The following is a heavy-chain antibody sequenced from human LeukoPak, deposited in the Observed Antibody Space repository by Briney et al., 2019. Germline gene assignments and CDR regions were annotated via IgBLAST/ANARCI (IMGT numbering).Heavy chain of an antibody. D-gene: IGHD3-10*01. V-gene: IGHV4-39*07. Sequence: PSETLSLTCTVSGGSISSSSYYWGWIRQPPGKGLEWIGSIYYSGSTYYNPSLKSRVTISVDRSKNQFSLKLSSVTAADTAVYYCARGEYGSGSYMGFDIWGQGTMVTVSS. CDR3: ARGEYGSGSYMGFDI. J-gene: IGHJ3*02. CDR1: GGSISSSSYY. CDR2: IYYSGST.